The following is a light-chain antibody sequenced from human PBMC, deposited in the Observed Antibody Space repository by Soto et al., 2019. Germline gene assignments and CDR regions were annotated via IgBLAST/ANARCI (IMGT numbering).Light chain of an antibody. Sequence: EIVLTQSPATLPLSPGXRATLSCRASQRVSSSSLAWYQHKPGQSPRLLIFGVSSRATDIPDRFSGSGSGTDFTLTITSLEPEDFEVYFCQEYSISSTFGQGTKVETK. CDR2: GVS. J-gene: IGKJ1*01. V-gene: IGKV3-20*01. CDR1: QRVSSSS. CDR3: QEYSISST.